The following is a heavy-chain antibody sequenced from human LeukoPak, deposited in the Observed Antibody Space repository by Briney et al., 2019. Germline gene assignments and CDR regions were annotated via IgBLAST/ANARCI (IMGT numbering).Heavy chain of an antibody. D-gene: IGHD5-18*01. Sequence: GGSLRLSCAASGFTVSSNYMSWVRQAPGKGLEWVSVIYSGGSTYYADSVKGRFTISRDNSKNTLYLQTNSLRAKDTAVYYCARAGRGYSYGYSDGTYDYWGQGTLVTVSS. V-gene: IGHV3-53*01. CDR2: IYSGGST. CDR3: ARAGRGYSYGYSDGTYDY. J-gene: IGHJ4*02. CDR1: GFTVSSNY.